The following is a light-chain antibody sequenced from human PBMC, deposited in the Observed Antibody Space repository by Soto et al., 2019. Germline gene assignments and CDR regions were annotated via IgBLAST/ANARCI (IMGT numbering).Light chain of an antibody. V-gene: IGLV1-44*01. CDR2: SNY. Sequence: QSLLTQPPSASGTPGQRVTISCSGSSSNIESNTVTWYQQLPGTAPKLVIYSNYDRPSGVPDRFSGSTSGTSASLVTRGLQSEDEADYYCAAWDDILNGYVFGDGTKVTVL. J-gene: IGLJ1*01. CDR3: AAWDDILNGYV. CDR1: SSNIESNT.